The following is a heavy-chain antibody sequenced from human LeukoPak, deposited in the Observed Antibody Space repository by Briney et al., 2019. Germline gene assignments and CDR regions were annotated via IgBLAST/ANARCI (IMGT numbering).Heavy chain of an antibody. Sequence: GGSLRLSCAASGFTFSDYYMSWIRQAPGKGLEWVSAISGSGGSTYYADSVKGRFTISRDNSKNTLYLQMNSLRAEDTAVYYCAKDRVVGATYPADYWGQGTLVTVSS. CDR1: GFTFSDYY. J-gene: IGHJ4*02. CDR3: AKDRVVGATYPADY. V-gene: IGHV3-23*01. CDR2: ISGSGGST. D-gene: IGHD1-26*01.